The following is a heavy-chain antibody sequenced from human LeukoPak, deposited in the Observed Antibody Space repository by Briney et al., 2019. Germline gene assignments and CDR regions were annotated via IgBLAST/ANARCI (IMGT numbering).Heavy chain of an antibody. J-gene: IGHJ4*02. D-gene: IGHD1-26*01. CDR3: AKELPSKWTKPFDD. CDR2: ISYDGSNK. CDR1: GFTFSSYG. Sequence: PGGSLRLSCAASGFTFSSYGMHWVRQAPGKGLEWVAVISYDGSNKYYADSVKGRFTISRDNSKNTLYLQMNSLRAEDTAVYYCAKELPSKWTKPFDDWGQGTLVNVSS. V-gene: IGHV3-30*18.